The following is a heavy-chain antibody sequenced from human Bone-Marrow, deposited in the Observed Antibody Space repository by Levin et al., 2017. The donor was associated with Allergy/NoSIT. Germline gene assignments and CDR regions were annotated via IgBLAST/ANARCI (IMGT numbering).Heavy chain of an antibody. V-gene: IGHV3-23*01. CDR2: ISGSGGST. Sequence: GESLKISCAASGFTFSSYATSWVRQAPGKGLEWVSAISGSGGSTYYADSVKGRFTISRDNSKNTLYLQMNSLRAEDTAVYYCAKGPVVTVDYWGQGTLVTVSS. D-gene: IGHD4-23*01. J-gene: IGHJ4*02. CDR1: GFTFSSYA. CDR3: AKGPVVTVDY.